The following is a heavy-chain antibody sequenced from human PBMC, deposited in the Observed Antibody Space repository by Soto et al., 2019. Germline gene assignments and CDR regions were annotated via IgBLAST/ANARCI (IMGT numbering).Heavy chain of an antibody. CDR3: ARVPGFSDWYFDL. Sequence: SENLSLTCTVSGGSISSYYWSWIRQPPGKGLEWIGYIYYSGSTNYNPSLKSRVTISVVTSKNQFSLKLSSVTAADTAVYYCARVPGFSDWYFDLWGRGTLVTVSS. CDR2: IYYSGST. J-gene: IGHJ2*01. V-gene: IGHV4-59*01. CDR1: GGSISSYY. D-gene: IGHD3-9*01.